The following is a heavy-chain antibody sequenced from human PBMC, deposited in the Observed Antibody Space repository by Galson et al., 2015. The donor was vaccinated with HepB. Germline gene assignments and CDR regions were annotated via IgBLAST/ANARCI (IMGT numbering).Heavy chain of an antibody. CDR1: GYTFTSYG. V-gene: IGHV1-18*01. Sequence: SVKVSCKASGYTFTSYGISWVRQAPGQGLEWMGWISAYNGNTNYAQKLQGRVTMTTDTSTSTAYMELRSLRSDDTAVYYCAREPEGYCSGGSCYLTGAFDIWGQGTMVTVSS. CDR2: ISAYNGNT. D-gene: IGHD2-15*01. J-gene: IGHJ3*02. CDR3: AREPEGYCSGGSCYLTGAFDI.